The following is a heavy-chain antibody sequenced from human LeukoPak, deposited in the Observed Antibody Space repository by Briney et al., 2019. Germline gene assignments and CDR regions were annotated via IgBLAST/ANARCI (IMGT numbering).Heavy chain of an antibody. J-gene: IGHJ4*02. CDR3: AKALGAVAGTLDY. V-gene: IGHV3-23*01. D-gene: IGHD6-19*01. CDR1: GFTFSSYA. CDR2: ISTSGGST. Sequence: GGSLRLSCAASGFTFSSYAMSWVRQAPGKGLEWVSDISTSGGSTNYADSAKGRFTISRDNSKNTLYMQMNSLRAEDTAVYYCAKALGAVAGTLDYWGQGTLSPSPQ.